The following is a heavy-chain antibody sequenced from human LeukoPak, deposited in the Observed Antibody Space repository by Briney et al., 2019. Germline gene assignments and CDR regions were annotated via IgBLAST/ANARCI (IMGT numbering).Heavy chain of an antibody. CDR3: ARAEPYYTDAFDI. D-gene: IGHD1-26*01. V-gene: IGHV3-21*01. CDR2: ISSSSSYI. J-gene: IGHJ3*02. Sequence: GGSLRLSCAASGFTFSSYSMNWVRQAPGKGLEWVSSISSSSSYIYYADSVKGRFTISRDNAKNSLYLQMHSLRAEDTAVYYCARAEPYYTDAFDIWGQGTMVTVSS. CDR1: GFTFSSYS.